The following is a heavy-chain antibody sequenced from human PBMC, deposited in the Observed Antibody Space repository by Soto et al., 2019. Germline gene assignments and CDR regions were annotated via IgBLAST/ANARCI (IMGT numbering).Heavy chain of an antibody. Sequence: QVQLQESGPGLVKPSETLSLTCTVSGDSIRSYYWSWIRQPPGKGLEWIGYIYYSGSTNYNPSLKSRVTISADTSKNQFSLKVSSATAADTAVSYCARLSMITFGRIRKDAFDVWGQGTMVTVSS. D-gene: IGHD3-16*01. CDR3: ARLSMITFGRIRKDAFDV. CDR1: GDSIRSYY. V-gene: IGHV4-59*08. CDR2: IYYSGST. J-gene: IGHJ3*01.